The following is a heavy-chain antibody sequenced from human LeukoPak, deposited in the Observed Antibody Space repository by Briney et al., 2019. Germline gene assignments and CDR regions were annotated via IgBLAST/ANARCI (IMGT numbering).Heavy chain of an antibody. J-gene: IGHJ4*02. CDR2: ISYDGSNK. CDR3: AMEQLVRGY. CDR1: GFTFSSYA. V-gene: IGHV3-30-3*01. Sequence: PGRSLRLSCAASGFTFSSYAMHWVRQAPGKGLEWVAVISYDGSNKYYADSVKGRFTISRDNSKNTLYLQMNSLRAEDTAVYYCAMEQLVRGYWGQGTLVTVSS. D-gene: IGHD6-6*01.